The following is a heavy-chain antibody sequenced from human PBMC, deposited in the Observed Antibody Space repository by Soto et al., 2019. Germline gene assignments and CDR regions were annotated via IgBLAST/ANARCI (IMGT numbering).Heavy chain of an antibody. CDR2: IYYSGST. Sequence: SETLSLTCTVSGGSISSYYWSWIRQPPGKGLEWIGYIYYSGSTNYNPSLKSRVTISVDTSKNQFSLKLSSVTAADTAVYYCAREKRITGTKTNFGFDPWGKGTLVTVSS. CDR3: AREKRITGTKTNFGFDP. J-gene: IGHJ5*02. CDR1: GGSISSYY. V-gene: IGHV4-59*01. D-gene: IGHD1-7*01.